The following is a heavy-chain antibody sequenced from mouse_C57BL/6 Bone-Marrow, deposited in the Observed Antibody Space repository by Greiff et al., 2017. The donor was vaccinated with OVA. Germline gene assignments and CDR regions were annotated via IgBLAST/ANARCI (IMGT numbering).Heavy chain of an antibody. V-gene: IGHV5-17*01. D-gene: IGHD1-1*01. CDR3: ARSYYYGSSYWYFDV. J-gene: IGHJ1*03. CDR1: GFTFSDYG. Sequence: EVQLVESGGGLVKPGGSLKLSCAASGFTFSDYGMHWVRQAPEKGLEWVAYISSGSSTIYYADTAKGRFTISRDNAKNTLFLQMTSLRSEDTAMYYCARSYYYGSSYWYFDVWGTGTTVTVSS. CDR2: ISSGSSTI.